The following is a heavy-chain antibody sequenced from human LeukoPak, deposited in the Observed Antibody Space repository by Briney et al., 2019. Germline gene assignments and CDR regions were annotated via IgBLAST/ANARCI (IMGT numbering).Heavy chain of an antibody. CDR2: INPNSGGT. V-gene: IGHV1-2*02. J-gene: IGHJ4*02. D-gene: IGHD3-22*01. Sequence: ASVKVSCKASGYTFTGYYMHWVRQAPRQGLEWMGWINPNSGGTNYAQKFQGRVTMTRDTSISTAYMELSRLRSDDTAVYYYATSPYYYDSSGYYDYWGQGTLVTVSS. CDR3: ATSPYYYDSSGYYDY. CDR1: GYTFTGYY.